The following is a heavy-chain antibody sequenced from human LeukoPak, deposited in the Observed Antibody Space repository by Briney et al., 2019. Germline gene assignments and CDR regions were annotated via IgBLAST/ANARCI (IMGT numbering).Heavy chain of an antibody. V-gene: IGHV3-48*03. CDR2: ISSSGSTI. J-gene: IGHJ4*02. D-gene: IGHD6-13*01. CDR3: ARSYPTTIAAAGTSYYFDY. Sequence: GGSLRLSCAVSGFTVSSNYMNWVRQAPGKGLEWVSYISSSGSTIYYADSVKGRFTISRDNAKNSLYLQMNSLRAEDTAVYYCARSYPTTIAAAGTSYYFDYWGQGTLVTVSS. CDR1: GFTVSSNY.